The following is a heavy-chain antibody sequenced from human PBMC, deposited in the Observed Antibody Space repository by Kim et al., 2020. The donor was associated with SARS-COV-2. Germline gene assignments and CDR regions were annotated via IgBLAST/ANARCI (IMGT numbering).Heavy chain of an antibody. CDR1: GGTFSSYA. D-gene: IGHD3-22*01. CDR2: IIPIFGTA. Sequence: SVKVSCKASGGTFSSYAISWVRQAPGQGLEWMGGIIPIFGTANYAQKFQGRVTITADESTSTAYMELSSLRYEDTSGYYCARWGENSDYYDSSGPDAFDIWGQGTMVTVSS. J-gene: IGHJ3*02. V-gene: IGHV1-69*13. CDR3: ARWGENSDYYDSSGPDAFDI.